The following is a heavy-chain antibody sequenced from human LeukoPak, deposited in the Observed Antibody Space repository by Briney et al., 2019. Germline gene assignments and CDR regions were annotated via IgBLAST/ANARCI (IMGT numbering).Heavy chain of an antibody. J-gene: IGHJ5*02. V-gene: IGHV4-4*08. D-gene: IGHD3-10*01. Sequence: SETLSLTCTVSGGSISSYYWSWIRQPPGKGLEWIGYIYTSGSTNYNPSLKSRVTMSVDTSKNQFSLKLSSVTAADTAVYYCARGHLGWFGEWNWFDPWGQGTLVTVSS. CDR2: IYTSGST. CDR3: ARGHLGWFGEWNWFDP. CDR1: GGSISSYY.